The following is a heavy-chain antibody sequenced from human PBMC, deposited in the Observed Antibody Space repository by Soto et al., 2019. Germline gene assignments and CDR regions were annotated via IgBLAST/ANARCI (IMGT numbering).Heavy chain of an antibody. CDR2: ISSNSATI. D-gene: IGHD4-17*01. V-gene: IGHV3-9*02. J-gene: IGHJ4*02. CDR1: GFIADDYA. Sequence: EVQLVESGGGLVQPGRSLRLSCVASGFIADDYAMHWVRQAPGKGLEWVSGISSNSATINYADSVKGRFTISRDNAKNSLCRQMNSRRPEDTAFYYCVKDMKWGGMTTIHYFDSWGQGTLVTVSS. CDR3: VKDMKWGGMTTIHYFDS.